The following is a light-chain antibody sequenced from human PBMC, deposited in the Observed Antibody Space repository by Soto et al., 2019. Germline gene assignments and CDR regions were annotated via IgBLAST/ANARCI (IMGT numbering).Light chain of an antibody. V-gene: IGKV1-5*01. CDR2: DAS. J-gene: IGKJ5*01. CDR1: QTISTW. Sequence: DIQVTQSPPTLSASVGDRVTITCRASQTISTWMAWYQQKPGKAPKLLVYDASTLQSGVASRFSGSGSGTEFTLTISSLQPDDFATYYCQQYNSYSGTFGQGTRLEIK. CDR3: QQYNSYSGT.